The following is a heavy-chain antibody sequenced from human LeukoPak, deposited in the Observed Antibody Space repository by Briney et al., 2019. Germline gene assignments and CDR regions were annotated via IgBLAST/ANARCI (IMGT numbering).Heavy chain of an antibody. CDR1: GFTPKNYW. CDR3: AKSDWLDP. Sequence: PGKSLRLSCETSGFTPKNYWMSWLRRAPGKGLEWVSRSKYDGSTAMYAESVKGRFTISRDNARGTLYLQMNSLRVDDTAVYYCAKSDWLDPCGRGIPVTVSS. J-gene: IGHJ5*02. V-gene: IGHV3-74*03. CDR2: SKYDGSTA.